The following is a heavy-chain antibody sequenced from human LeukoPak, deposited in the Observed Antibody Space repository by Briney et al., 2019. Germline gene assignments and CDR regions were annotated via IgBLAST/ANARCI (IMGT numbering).Heavy chain of an antibody. V-gene: IGHV4-4*02. Sequence: PSETLSLACAVSGASISSGYWWSWVRQPPGKGLEWIGEIYHSGSTNHNPSLKSRVTISVDKSKSQFSLNLSSVTAADTAVYYCARDDTGVIRGIRFHYWGQGTLVTVSS. CDR1: GASISSGYW. J-gene: IGHJ4*02. D-gene: IGHD3-10*01. CDR3: ARDDTGVIRGIRFHY. CDR2: IYHSGST.